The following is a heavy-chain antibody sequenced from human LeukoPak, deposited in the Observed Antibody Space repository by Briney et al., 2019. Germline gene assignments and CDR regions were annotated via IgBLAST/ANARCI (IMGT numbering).Heavy chain of an antibody. CDR1: GGSFSGYY. CDR2: INHSGST. Sequence: SETPSLTCAVYGGSFSGYYWSWIRQPPGKGLEWIGEINHSGSTNYNPSLKSRVTISVDTSKNQFSLKLSSVTAADTAVYYCARGNYYDSSGYCLDYWGQGTLVTVSS. V-gene: IGHV4-34*01. CDR3: ARGNYYDSSGYCLDY. D-gene: IGHD3-22*01. J-gene: IGHJ4*02.